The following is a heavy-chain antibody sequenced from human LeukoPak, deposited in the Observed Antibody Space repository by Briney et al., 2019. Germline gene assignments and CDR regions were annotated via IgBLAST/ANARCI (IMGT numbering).Heavy chain of an antibody. Sequence: PGGSLRLSCAASGFTFDDFGMNWARPAPGEGLEGFAYISSSGSTIYYADSVKGRFTISRDNAKNSLYLQMNSLRAEDTAVYYCARDTGNRVVPAPNYFDYWGQGTLVTVSS. CDR2: ISSSGSTI. V-gene: IGHV3-48*03. CDR3: ARDTGNRVVPAPNYFDY. CDR1: GFTFDDFG. J-gene: IGHJ4*02. D-gene: IGHD2-2*01.